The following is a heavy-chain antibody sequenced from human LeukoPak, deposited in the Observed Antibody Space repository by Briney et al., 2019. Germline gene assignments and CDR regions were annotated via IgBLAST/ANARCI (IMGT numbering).Heavy chain of an antibody. V-gene: IGHV1-46*03. D-gene: IGHD3-3*01. CDR3: ARGDYDFWSGYYTGNWFDP. Sequence: ASVKVSCKTSGYTFTSYYMHWVRQAPGQGLEWMGIINPSGGSTSYAQKFQGRVTMTRDTSMSTVYMELSSLRSEDTAVYYCARGDYDFWSGYYTGNWFDPWGQGTLVTVSS. CDR1: GYTFTSYY. J-gene: IGHJ5*02. CDR2: INPSGGST.